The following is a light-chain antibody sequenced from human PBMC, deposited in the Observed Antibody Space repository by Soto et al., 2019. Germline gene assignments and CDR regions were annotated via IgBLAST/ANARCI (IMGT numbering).Light chain of an antibody. Sequence: QSVLTQPASVSGSPGQPITISCTGTSSDVGANNYVSWYQHHPGKAPKVIHYEVSRRPSGISDRFSGSKSGKTASLTISGLRAEDEADYYCCSYSGVTTVMFGGGTKLTVL. J-gene: IGLJ3*02. CDR3: CSYSGVTTVM. CDR2: EVS. CDR1: SSDVGANNY. V-gene: IGLV2-14*01.